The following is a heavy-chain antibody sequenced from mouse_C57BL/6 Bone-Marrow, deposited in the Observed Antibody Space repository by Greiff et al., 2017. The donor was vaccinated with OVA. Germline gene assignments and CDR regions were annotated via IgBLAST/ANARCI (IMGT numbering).Heavy chain of an antibody. Sequence: VKLQESGAELVKPGASVKISCKASGYAFSSYWMNWVKQRPGKGLEWIGQIYPGDGDTNYNGKFKGKATLTADKSSSTAYMQLSSLTSEDSAVYFCARGATVSNFDYWGQGTTLTVSS. CDR3: ARGATVSNFDY. CDR1: GYAFSSYW. V-gene: IGHV1-80*01. J-gene: IGHJ2*01. D-gene: IGHD1-1*01. CDR2: IYPGDGDT.